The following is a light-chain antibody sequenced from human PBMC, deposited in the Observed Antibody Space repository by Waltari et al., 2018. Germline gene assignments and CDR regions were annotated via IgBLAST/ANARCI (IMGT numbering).Light chain of an antibody. CDR2: DVY. V-gene: IGLV2-23*02. Sequence: QSALTQTTTVSGSPGQSITISCSGTSSDLGNYNLVSWYQQHPGKAPTHIIYDVYKRPSGVSNRFSGSKSGNTAFLAISGLQTADEADYYCSSYAGSAISVFGGGTKLTVL. J-gene: IGLJ3*02. CDR1: SSDLGNYNL. CDR3: SSYAGSAISV.